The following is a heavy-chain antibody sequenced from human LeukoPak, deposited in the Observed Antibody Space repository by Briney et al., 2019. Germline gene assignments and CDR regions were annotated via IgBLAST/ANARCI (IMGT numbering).Heavy chain of an antibody. D-gene: IGHD4-17*01. CDR2: IYHSGST. V-gene: IGHV4-39*07. CDR3: ARVRADYFDY. J-gene: IGHJ4*02. CDR1: GGLIPISTYY. Sequence: SETLSLTCTVSGGLIPISTYYWGWIRQPPGKGLEWIGSIYHSGSTYYNPSLKSRVTISVDTSKNQFSLKLSSVTAADTAVYYCARVRADYFDYWGQGTLVTVSS.